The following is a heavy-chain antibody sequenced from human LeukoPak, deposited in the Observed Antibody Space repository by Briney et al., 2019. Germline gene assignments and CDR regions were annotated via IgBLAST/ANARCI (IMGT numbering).Heavy chain of an antibody. V-gene: IGHV3-30*02. Sequence: QTGGSLRLSCAASGFTFSSYGMHWVRQAPGKGLEWVAFIRYDGSNKYYADSVKGRFTISRDNSKNTLYLQMNSLRAEDTAVYYCAKDVVLRRGSGSFDYWGQGTLVTVSS. J-gene: IGHJ4*02. CDR1: GFTFSSYG. CDR2: IRYDGSNK. D-gene: IGHD3-10*01. CDR3: AKDVVLRRGSGSFDY.